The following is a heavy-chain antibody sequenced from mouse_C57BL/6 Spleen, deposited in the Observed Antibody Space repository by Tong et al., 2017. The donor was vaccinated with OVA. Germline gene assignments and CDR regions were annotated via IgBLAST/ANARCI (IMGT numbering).Heavy chain of an antibody. J-gene: IGHJ1*03. D-gene: IGHD1-1*01. CDR2: IRSKSNNYAT. CDR1: GFSFNTYA. Sequence: EVQLQESGGGLVQPKGSLKLSCAASGFSFNTYAMNWVRQAPGKGLEWVARIRSKSNNYATYYADSVKDRFTISRDDSESMLYLQMSSLRYEDTALYYCARQYYGHWYFDVWGTGTTVTVSS. V-gene: IGHV10-1*01. CDR3: ARQYYGHWYFDV.